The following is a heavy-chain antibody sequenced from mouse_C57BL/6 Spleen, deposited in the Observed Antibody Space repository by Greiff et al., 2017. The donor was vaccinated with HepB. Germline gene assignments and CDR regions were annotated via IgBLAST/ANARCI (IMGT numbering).Heavy chain of an antibody. CDR3: ARTTAHYFDY. D-gene: IGHD1-2*01. CDR1: GYTFTNYW. Sequence: VQLQQSGAELVRPGPSVKMSCKASGYTFTNYWIGWAKQRPGHGLEWIGDIYPGGGYTNYNEKFKGKATLTADKSSSTAYMQFSSLTSEDSAIYYCARTTAHYFDYWGQGTTLTVSS. J-gene: IGHJ2*01. CDR2: IYPGGGYT. V-gene: IGHV1-63*01.